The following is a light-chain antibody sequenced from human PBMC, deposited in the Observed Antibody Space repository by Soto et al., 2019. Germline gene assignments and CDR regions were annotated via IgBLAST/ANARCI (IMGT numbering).Light chain of an antibody. CDR2: DAS. CDR1: RTVGNNY. CDR3: QQYAYSPLN. Sequence: EIVLPQSPGTLSLSPGERATLSCRASRTVGNNYLAWYQQRPGQAPNLLIYDASSRATGIPDRFSGSGSGTDFSLTITRLEPEDSAMYYCQQYAYSPLNFGGGTKVEIK. J-gene: IGKJ4*01. V-gene: IGKV3-20*01.